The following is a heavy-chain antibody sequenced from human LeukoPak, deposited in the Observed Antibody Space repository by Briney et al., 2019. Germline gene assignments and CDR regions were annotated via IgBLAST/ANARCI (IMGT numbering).Heavy chain of an antibody. D-gene: IGHD4-17*01. CDR3: ARPVDGVGAFDI. CDR2: IYYSGST. Sequence: PSETLSLTCTVSGGSISSYYWSWLRQPPGKGLEWIGYIYYSGSTNYNPSLKSRVTISVDTSKNQFSLKLSSVTAADTAVYYCARPVDGVGAFDIWGQGTMVTVSS. V-gene: IGHV4-59*08. J-gene: IGHJ3*02. CDR1: GGSISSYY.